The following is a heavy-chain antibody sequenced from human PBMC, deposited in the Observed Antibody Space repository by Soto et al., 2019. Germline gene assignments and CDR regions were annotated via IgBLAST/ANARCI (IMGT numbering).Heavy chain of an antibody. CDR3: XXXLGGWPDY. J-gene: IGHJ4*02. Sequence: QVQLVQSGAEVKKPGASVKVSCKASGYTFTSYAMHWVRQAPGQRLEWMGWINAGNGNTKYSQKFQGRVTITRDTSASTAYMELXXXXXXXXXXXXXXXXLGGWPDYWGQGTLVTVSS. V-gene: IGHV1-3*01. CDR2: INAGNGNT. D-gene: IGHD2-15*01. CDR1: GYTFTSYA.